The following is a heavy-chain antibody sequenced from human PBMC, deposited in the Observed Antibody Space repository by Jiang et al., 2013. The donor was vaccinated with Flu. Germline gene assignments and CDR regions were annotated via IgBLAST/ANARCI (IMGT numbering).Heavy chain of an antibody. Sequence: SLTCTVSGGSINTNHYWGVDPAAPRERGRGMDWGVVLHSGITYYSPSLKSRVTISVDTSKNQFSLKLNSVTAADTAVYYCAKHSQLWFSGLDPWGQGTLVT. CDR3: AKHSQLWFSGLDP. V-gene: IGHV4-38-2*02. J-gene: IGHJ5*02. CDR1: GGSINTNHY. CDR2: VLHSGIT. D-gene: IGHD3-22*01.